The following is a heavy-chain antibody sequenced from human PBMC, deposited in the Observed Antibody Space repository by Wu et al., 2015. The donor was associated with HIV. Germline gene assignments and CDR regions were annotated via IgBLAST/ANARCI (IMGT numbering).Heavy chain of an antibody. D-gene: IGHD1-26*01. J-gene: IGHJ4*02. V-gene: IGHV1-46*02. CDR3: ARTILYSGSYFDY. CDR2: INPSAGST. CDR1: GYTFNSYF. Sequence: QVQLVQSGAEVKKPGASVKVSCKTSGYTFNSYFIHWVRQAPGQGLEWMGIINPSAGSTSYAQKFQGRVTMTRDTSTTTVYMELNSLRSDDTAVFFCARTILYSGSYFDYWGQGTLVTVSS.